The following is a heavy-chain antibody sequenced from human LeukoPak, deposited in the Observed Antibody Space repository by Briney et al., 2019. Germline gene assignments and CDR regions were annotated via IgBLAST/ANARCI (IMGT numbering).Heavy chain of an antibody. CDR2: IYYSGNT. CDR1: GVSISSYY. J-gene: IGHJ4*02. D-gene: IGHD3-22*01. Sequence: PSETLSLTCTVSGVSISSYYWSWIRQPPGKGLEWIGYIYYSGNTDYNPSLKSRVTISVDTSKNQFSLKLSAVTAADTAVYYCAILFYYDTRGYSYYFDYWGQGTLVPVSS. V-gene: IGHV4-59*01. CDR3: AILFYYDTRGYSYYFDY.